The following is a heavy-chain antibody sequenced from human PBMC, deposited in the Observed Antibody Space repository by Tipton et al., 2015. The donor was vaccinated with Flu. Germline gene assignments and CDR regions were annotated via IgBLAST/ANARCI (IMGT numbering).Heavy chain of an antibody. CDR1: GFIFSSYA. V-gene: IGHV3-7*01. CDR3: ARAIAGADSL. CDR2: IKQDGSVK. D-gene: IGHD3-16*01. J-gene: IGHJ4*02. Sequence: SLRLSCADSGFIFSSYAMTWVRQAPGKGLEWVANIKQDGSVKYYVDSVKGRFTISRDNAKNSLYLQMYSLRAEDTAVYYCARAIAGADSLWGQGTLVTVSS.